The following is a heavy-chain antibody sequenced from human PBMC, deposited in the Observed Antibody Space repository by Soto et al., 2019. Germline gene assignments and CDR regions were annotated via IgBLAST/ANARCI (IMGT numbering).Heavy chain of an antibody. Sequence: SETLSLTCTVSGGSISSSSYYWGWIRQPPGKGLEWIGSIYYSGSTYYNPSLKSRVTISVDTSKNQFSLKLSSVTAADTAVNYCARSGGYDFGYYYYYMDVWGKGTTVTVSS. CDR2: IYYSGST. D-gene: IGHD5-12*01. J-gene: IGHJ6*03. V-gene: IGHV4-39*01. CDR3: ARSGGYDFGYYYYYMDV. CDR1: GGSISSSSYY.